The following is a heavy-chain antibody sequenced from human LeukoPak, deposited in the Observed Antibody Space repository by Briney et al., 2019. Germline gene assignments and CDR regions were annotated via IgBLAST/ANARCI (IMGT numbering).Heavy chain of an antibody. J-gene: IGHJ4*02. Sequence: ASVKVSCKASGYTFTSYYMHWVRQAPGQGLEWMGIINPSGGSTSYAQKFQGRVTMTRDTSTSTVYMELSRLRSEDTAVYYCARDKRPNYYDSSGHFDYWGQGTLVTVSS. CDR1: GYTFTSYY. CDR2: INPSGGST. D-gene: IGHD3-22*01. V-gene: IGHV1-46*01. CDR3: ARDKRPNYYDSSGHFDY.